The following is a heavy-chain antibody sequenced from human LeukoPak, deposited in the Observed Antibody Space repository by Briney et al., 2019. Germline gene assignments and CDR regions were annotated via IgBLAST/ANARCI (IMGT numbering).Heavy chain of an antibody. CDR1: GFTFSSYG. D-gene: IGHD5-18*01. CDR2: IWYDGSNK. V-gene: IGHV3-33*01. J-gene: IGHJ4*02. Sequence: HPGGSLRLSCAASGFTFSSYGMHWVRQAPGKGLEWVAVIWYDGSNKYYADSVKGRFTISRDNSKNTLYLQMNSLRAEDTAVYYCARGPGQLWFFDYWGQGTLVTVSS. CDR3: ARGPGQLWFFDY.